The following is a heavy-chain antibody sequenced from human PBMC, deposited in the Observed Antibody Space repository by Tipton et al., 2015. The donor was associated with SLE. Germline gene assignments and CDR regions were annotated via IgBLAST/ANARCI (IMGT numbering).Heavy chain of an antibody. Sequence: LRLSCTVSGASISSHYWNWFRQSPGKGLEWIGYIHYSRDTNYNPSLKSRVTISIDTSKNDFSLKMSSVTADDTADYYCSRDNPGSRSWPSHYSYYMDVWGKGTTVTVSS. CDR3: SRDNPGSRSWPSHYSYYMDV. CDR1: GASISSHY. V-gene: IGHV4-59*11. J-gene: IGHJ6*03. CDR2: IHYSRDT. D-gene: IGHD6-19*01.